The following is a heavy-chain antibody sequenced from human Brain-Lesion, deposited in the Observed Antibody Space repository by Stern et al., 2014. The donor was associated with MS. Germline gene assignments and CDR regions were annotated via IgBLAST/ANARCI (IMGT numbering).Heavy chain of an antibody. V-gene: IGHV6-1*01. CDR1: WDRVSSNSAA. Sequence: QVQLQQSGPGLMKPSQTLALTCAISWDRVSSNSAAWHWIRQSPSRGLEWLGRKYYRSKWYYQYAESVKSRITINADTATNQFSLQLNSVTPEDTAVYLCAKGYNWFDSWGQGTVVTVS. CDR2: KYYRSKWYY. CDR3: AKGYNWFDS. J-gene: IGHJ5*01.